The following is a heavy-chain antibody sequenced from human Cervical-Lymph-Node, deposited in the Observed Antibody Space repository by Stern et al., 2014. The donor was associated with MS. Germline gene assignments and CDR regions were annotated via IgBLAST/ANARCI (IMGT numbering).Heavy chain of an antibody. Sequence: QVQLVQSGPGLVKPSETLSLTCTVSGGSISRSYCNWIRQSPGKGLEWIGYIYSGGSTSYNPSFKSRVTMSVDTSKSQFSLMFSSMTAADTAVYYCAMTRYNWNDGEDNWFDPWGQGTLVTVSS. CDR3: AMTRYNWNDGEDNWFDP. V-gene: IGHV4-59*03. J-gene: IGHJ5*02. CDR2: IYSGGST. CDR1: GGSISRSY. D-gene: IGHD1-1*01.